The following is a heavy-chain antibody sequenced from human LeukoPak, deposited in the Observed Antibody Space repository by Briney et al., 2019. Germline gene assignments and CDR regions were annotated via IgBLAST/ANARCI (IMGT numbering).Heavy chain of an antibody. CDR1: GFTFSSYG. J-gene: IGHJ4*02. CDR3: ARDDIVVVPAAKSFDY. D-gene: IGHD2-2*01. Sequence: GGSLRLSCAASGFTFSSYGMHWVRQTPGKGLEWVSSISSSSSYIYYADSVKGRFTISRDNAKNSLYLQMNSLRAEDTAVYYCARDDIVVVPAAKSFDYWGQGTLVTVSS. CDR2: ISSSSSYI. V-gene: IGHV3-21*01.